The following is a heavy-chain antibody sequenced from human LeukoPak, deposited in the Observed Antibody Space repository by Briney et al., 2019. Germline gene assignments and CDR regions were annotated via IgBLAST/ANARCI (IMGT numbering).Heavy chain of an antibody. CDR3: AKDRRAGSYDY. CDR1: GFPFSSYA. Sequence: GGSLRLSCAASGFPFSSYAMSWVRQAPGKGLEWVSTISNSDDSTYYADSVKGRFTISRDNSENTLFRRMNSLRAEDTAVYYCAKDRRAGSYDYWGQGTLVTVSS. V-gene: IGHV3-23*01. CDR2: ISNSDDST. D-gene: IGHD3-10*01. J-gene: IGHJ4*02.